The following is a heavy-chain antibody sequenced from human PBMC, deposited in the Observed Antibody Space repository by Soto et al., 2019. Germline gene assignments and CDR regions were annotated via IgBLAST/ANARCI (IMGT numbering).Heavy chain of an antibody. CDR3: ANCIRTSGGVRYSQH. Sequence: QVQLVESGGGVVQPGRSLRLSCAASGFTFSSYAMHWVRQAPGKGLEWVAVISYDGSNKYYADSVKGRFTISRDNSKNKLYLKRNSLRAEDTSVYSGANCIRTSGGVRYSQHWAQGTLFPVPP. V-gene: IGHV3-30-3*01. CDR1: GFTFSSYA. J-gene: IGHJ1*01. CDR2: ISYDGSNK. D-gene: IGHD2-2*01.